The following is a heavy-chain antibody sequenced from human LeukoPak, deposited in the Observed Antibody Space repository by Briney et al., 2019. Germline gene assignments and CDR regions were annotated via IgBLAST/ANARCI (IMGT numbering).Heavy chain of an antibody. CDR2: ISGSGGST. J-gene: IGHJ3*02. CDR3: ARDQRQWLGADAFDI. D-gene: IGHD6-19*01. V-gene: IGHV3-23*01. Sequence: GGSLRLSCAASGFTFSSYAMSWVRQAPGKGLEWVSAISGSGGSTYYADSVKGRFTISRDNAKNSLYLQMNSLRAEDTAVYYCARDQRQWLGADAFDIWGQGTMVTVSS. CDR1: GFTFSSYA.